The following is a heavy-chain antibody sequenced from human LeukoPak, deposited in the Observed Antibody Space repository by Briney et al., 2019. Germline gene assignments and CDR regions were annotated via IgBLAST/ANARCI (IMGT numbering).Heavy chain of an antibody. J-gene: IGHJ4*02. V-gene: IGHV4-39*01. CDR3: ARHGPGYYDSSGYPEY. CDR1: GGSISSSNYY. D-gene: IGHD3-22*01. Sequence: SETLSLTCTVSGGSISSSNYYWGWIRQPPGKRLEWIGSIYYTGSTYFNPSLKGQVTISVDTSKNQFSLRLSSLTAADTAVYYCARHGPGYYDSSGYPEYWGQGTLVTVSS. CDR2: IYYTGST.